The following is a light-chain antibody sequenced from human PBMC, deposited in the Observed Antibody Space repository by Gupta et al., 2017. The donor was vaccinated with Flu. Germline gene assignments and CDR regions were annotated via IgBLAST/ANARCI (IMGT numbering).Light chain of an antibody. CDR3: GTWDSSLNGDV. Sequence: QPVLTQPPSVSAAPSRKVTISCSGSRSNIGNNDGSWYQQLPRTAPKLVMYENNQRPSGIPDRFSGSKSGTSTTLGINGLQTGDEADYYCGTWDSSLNGDVFGTGTKVTVL. V-gene: IGLV1-51*02. J-gene: IGLJ1*01. CDR2: ENN. CDR1: RSNIGNND.